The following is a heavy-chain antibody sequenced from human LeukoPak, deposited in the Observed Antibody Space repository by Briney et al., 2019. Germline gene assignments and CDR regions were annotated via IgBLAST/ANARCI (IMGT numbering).Heavy chain of an antibody. CDR1: GFTFNSYA. V-gene: IGHV3-30-3*01. D-gene: IGHD2-2*01. CDR3: ARESSTGGMDV. J-gene: IGHJ6*02. CDR2: ISYDGSNK. Sequence: GGSLRLSCAASGFTFNSYAMHWVRQAPGKGLEWVAVISYDGSNKYYADSVKGRFTISRDNSKNTLYLQMNSLRAEDTAVYYCARESSTGGMDVWGQGTTVTVSS.